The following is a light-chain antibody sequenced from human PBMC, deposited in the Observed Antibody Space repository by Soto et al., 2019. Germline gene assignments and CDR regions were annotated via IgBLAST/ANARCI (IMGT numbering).Light chain of an antibody. CDR2: GES. J-gene: IGKJ1*01. CDR3: QKYYKLTWT. V-gene: IGKV3-15*01. CDR1: HSVSTN. Sequence: VLTQSPATLSLSPGESATLSCRASHSVSTNLAWYQQKTGQAPRILIYGESTRATGIPDRFSGSGSGTELNLTISRLQSEDFAVYCCQKYYKLTWTFGQGTKVDIK.